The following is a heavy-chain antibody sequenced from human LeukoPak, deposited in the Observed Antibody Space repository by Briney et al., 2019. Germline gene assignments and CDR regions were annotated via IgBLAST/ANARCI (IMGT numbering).Heavy chain of an antibody. V-gene: IGHV1-46*01. D-gene: IGHD4-17*01. CDR3: ARDLMTTVTNYYYYMDV. CDR1: GYTFTIYY. Sequence: ASVKVSSKASGYTFTIYYMHWVRQAPGQGLEWMGIINPSGGTTTYAQKFQGRVTMTRDMSTSTVCMELSSLRSEDTAVYYCARDLMTTVTNYYYYMDVWGKGTTVTVSS. CDR2: INPSGGTT. J-gene: IGHJ6*03.